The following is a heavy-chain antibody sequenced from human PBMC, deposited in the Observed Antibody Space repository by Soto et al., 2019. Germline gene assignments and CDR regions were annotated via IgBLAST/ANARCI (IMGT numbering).Heavy chain of an antibody. CDR3: ASSYWNYDSGDY. Sequence: QVQLQQWGAGLLKPSETLSLTCAVYGGSFSGYYWSWIRQPPGKGLEWIGEINHSGSTNYNPSLKSRVTISVHTSKNQFSLKLSSVPAADTAVYYCASSYWNYDSGDYWGQGTLVTVSS. V-gene: IGHV4-34*01. D-gene: IGHD1-7*01. J-gene: IGHJ4*02. CDR2: INHSGST. CDR1: GGSFSGYY.